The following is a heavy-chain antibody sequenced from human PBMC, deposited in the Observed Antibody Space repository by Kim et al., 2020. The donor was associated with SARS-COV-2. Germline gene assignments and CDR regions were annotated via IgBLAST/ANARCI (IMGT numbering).Heavy chain of an antibody. V-gene: IGHV3-23*01. D-gene: IGHD4-17*01. J-gene: IGHJ4*02. Sequence: ATSQKVALTISRDNSTSTLFLQMSSLRAEDTAVYYCAKRADYGGNSFLDWGQGTLVTVSS. CDR3: AKRADYGGNSFLD.